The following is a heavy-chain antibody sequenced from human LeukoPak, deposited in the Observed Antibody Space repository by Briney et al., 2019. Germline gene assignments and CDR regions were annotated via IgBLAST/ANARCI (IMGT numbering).Heavy chain of an antibody. CDR3: AKSLSGGYPDGFDI. CDR1: GYRFTSYW. CDR2: FYPGDSDT. D-gene: IGHD3-16*01. Sequence: GESLKISCKGSGYRFTSYWIGWVRQRPGKGLEWMGIFYPGDSDTRYSPSFQGQVTISVDKSISTVYLQWSSLQASDTGMYYCAKSLSGGYPDGFDIWGQGTMVTVSS. J-gene: IGHJ3*02. V-gene: IGHV5-51*01.